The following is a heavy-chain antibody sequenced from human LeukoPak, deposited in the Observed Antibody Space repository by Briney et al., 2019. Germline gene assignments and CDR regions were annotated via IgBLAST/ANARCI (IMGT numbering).Heavy chain of an antibody. V-gene: IGHV3-48*01. J-gene: IGHJ3*01. CDR1: GFTFSPYT. CDR2: INTGSTTI. Sequence: GGSLRLSCAASGFTFSPYTMHWFRQPPGRGLEWVSYINTGSTTIYYADSVKGRFTISRDNAKNSLYLHMNSLRAEDTAVYYCARDSSVCEFDVWGQGTMVTVSS. D-gene: IGHD6-6*01. CDR3: ARDSSVCEFDV.